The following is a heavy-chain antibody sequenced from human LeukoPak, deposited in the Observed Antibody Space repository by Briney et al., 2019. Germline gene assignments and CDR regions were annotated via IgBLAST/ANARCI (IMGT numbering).Heavy chain of an antibody. D-gene: IGHD3-10*01. CDR1: GFTFSSYW. CDR3: ALTPDYYGSGSFDY. CDR2: IKQDGGEK. J-gene: IGHJ4*02. Sequence: GGSLRLSCAASGFTFSSYWMSWVRQAPGKGGEWGADIKQDGGEKYYVDSVKGRFTISRDNAKNSLYSQMNSLRAEDTAVYYCALTPDYYGSGSFDYWGQGTLVTVSS. V-gene: IGHV3-7*01.